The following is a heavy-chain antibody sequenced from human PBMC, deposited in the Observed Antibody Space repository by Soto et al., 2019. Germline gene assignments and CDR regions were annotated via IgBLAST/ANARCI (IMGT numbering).Heavy chain of an antibody. J-gene: IGHJ6*02. CDR2: IKSQGDGGAR. Sequence: KSGGSLRLSCAASGFSFRNAWMSWVRQAPGKGLEWVGHIKSQGDGGARDYAAPVKGRFTISRDDSKNTLFLQMNSLKNEDTAVYFCTTDLQAYCDGTTCYAGNYYYDDMDVWGQGTTVTVSS. D-gene: IGHD2-2*01. CDR1: GFSFRNAW. CDR3: TTDLQAYCDGTTCYAGNYYYDDMDV. V-gene: IGHV3-15*01.